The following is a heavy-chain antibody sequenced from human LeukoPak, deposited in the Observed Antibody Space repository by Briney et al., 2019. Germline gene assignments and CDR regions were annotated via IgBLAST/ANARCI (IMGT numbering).Heavy chain of an antibody. CDR3: AREGYGGTSDAFDI. J-gene: IGHJ3*02. Sequence: PGASLRLSCAASGFTFSSYAMSWVRQAPGKGLEWVSAISGSGGSTYYADSVKGRFTISRDNAKNSLYLQMNSLRAEDTAIYYCAREGYGGTSDAFDIWGQGTMVTVSS. D-gene: IGHD4-23*01. CDR1: GFTFSSYA. CDR2: ISGSGGST. V-gene: IGHV3-23*01.